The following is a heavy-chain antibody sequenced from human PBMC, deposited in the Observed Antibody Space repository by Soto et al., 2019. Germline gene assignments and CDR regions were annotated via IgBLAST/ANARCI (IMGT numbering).Heavy chain of an antibody. CDR3: ARDYCSSTSCYAGSYYYYGMDV. D-gene: IGHD2-2*01. CDR2: ISAYNGNT. J-gene: IGHJ6*02. CDR1: GYTFTSYG. Sequence: ASVKVSCKASGYTFTSYGISWVRQAPGQGLEWMGWISAYNGNTNYAQKLQGRVTMTTDTSTSTAYMELRSLRSDDTAVYYCARDYCSSTSCYAGSYYYYGMDVWGQGTTVTVSS. V-gene: IGHV1-18*01.